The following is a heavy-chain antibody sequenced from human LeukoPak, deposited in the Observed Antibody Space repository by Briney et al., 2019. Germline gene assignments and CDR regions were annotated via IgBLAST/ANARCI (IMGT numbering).Heavy chain of an antibody. D-gene: IGHD1-26*01. V-gene: IGHV3-23*01. CDR2: ISGSGGST. CDR3: AKGVSLGGATYFDY. Sequence: PGGSLRLSRAASGFTFSSYAMSWVRQAPGKGLEWVSAISGSGGSTYYADSVKGRFTISRDNSKNTLYLQMNSLRAEDTAVYYCAKGVSLGGATYFDYWGQGTLVTVSS. J-gene: IGHJ4*02. CDR1: GFTFSSYA.